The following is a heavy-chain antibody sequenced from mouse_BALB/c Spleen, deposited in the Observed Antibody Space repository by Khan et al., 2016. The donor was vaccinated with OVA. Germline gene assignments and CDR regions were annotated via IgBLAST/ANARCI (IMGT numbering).Heavy chain of an antibody. Sequence: QVQLKESGPGLLQPSQSLSITCTVSAFSLTTYGVHWVRQSPGKGLEWLGLIWSAGNTDYNAAFISRLSISKDNSKSQVFFKMNSLQADDTAIYYCARNSYMYDFTYWGQGTLVTVSA. CDR1: AFSLTTYG. J-gene: IGHJ3*01. D-gene: IGHD2-14*01. CDR3: ARNSYMYDFTY. CDR2: IWSAGNT. V-gene: IGHV2-4-1*01.